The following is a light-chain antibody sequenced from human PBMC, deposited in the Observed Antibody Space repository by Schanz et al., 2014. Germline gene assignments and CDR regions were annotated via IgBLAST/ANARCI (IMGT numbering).Light chain of an antibody. CDR1: SSDVGGYNY. Sequence: QSALTQPASVSGSPGQSVTISCTGTSSDVGGYNYVSWYQHHPGKAPKLMIYEVSKRPSGVSTRFSGSKSGNTASLTISGLQAEDEADYYCCSYAGSINLGVFGGGTKLTVL. CDR3: CSYAGSINLGV. CDR2: EVS. V-gene: IGLV2-23*02. J-gene: IGLJ2*01.